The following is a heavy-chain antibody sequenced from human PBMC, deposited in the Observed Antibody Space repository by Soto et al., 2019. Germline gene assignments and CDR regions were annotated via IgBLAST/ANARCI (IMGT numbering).Heavy chain of an antibody. J-gene: IGHJ4*02. D-gene: IGHD1-26*01. V-gene: IGHV1-69*01. CDR2: IIPIFGTT. CDR1: GGTFSTSA. CDR3: ARGVGAYYFDY. Sequence: QVQLVQSGAEVKKPGSSVKVSCKASGGTFSTSAITWVRQAPGQGLEWLGGIIPIFGTTDYARKFQGRVTITAAESTSTVFIELSSLTSEDTAVDYCARGVGAYYFDYWGQGTLVTVSS.